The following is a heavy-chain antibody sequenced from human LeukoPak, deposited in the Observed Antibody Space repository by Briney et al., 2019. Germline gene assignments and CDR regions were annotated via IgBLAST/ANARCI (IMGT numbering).Heavy chain of an antibody. D-gene: IGHD3-10*01. Sequence: GGSLRLSCAASGFTFSSYGMHWVRQAPGKGLEWVSSISSSSSYIYYADSVKGRFTISRDNAKNSLYLQMNSLRAEDTAVYYCARDPGYYYGSGSQDRYFDYWGQGTLVTVSS. J-gene: IGHJ4*02. CDR3: ARDPGYYYGSGSQDRYFDY. CDR2: ISSSSSYI. V-gene: IGHV3-21*01. CDR1: GFTFSSYG.